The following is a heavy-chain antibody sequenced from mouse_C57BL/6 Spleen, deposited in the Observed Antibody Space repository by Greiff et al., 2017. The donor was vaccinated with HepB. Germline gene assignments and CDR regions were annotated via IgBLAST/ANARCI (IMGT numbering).Heavy chain of an antibody. J-gene: IGHJ3*01. CDR1: GYTFTNYW. CDR2: IYPGGGYT. CDR3: ARTMGGSSSFAY. V-gene: IGHV1-63*01. Sequence: QVQLQQSGAELVRPGTSVKISCKASGYTFTNYWIGWAKQRPGHGLEWIGDIYPGGGYTNYNEKFKGKATLTADKSSSTAYMQFSSLTSEDSAIYYCARTMGGSSSFAYWGQGTLVTVSA. D-gene: IGHD1-1*01.